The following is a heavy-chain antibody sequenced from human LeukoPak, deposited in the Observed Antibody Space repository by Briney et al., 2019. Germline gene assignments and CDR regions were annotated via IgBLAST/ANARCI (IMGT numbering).Heavy chain of an antibody. CDR2: IYTSGGT. V-gene: IGHV4-4*07. Sequence: SETLSLTCTVSGGSISSYYWSWIRQPAGKGLEWIGRIYTSGGTNYNPSLESRVTMSLDTSKNQISLELSSVTAADTAVYYCARHRVSGWFGETLTADGLDVWGQGTTVTVSS. CDR3: ARHRVSGWFGETLTADGLDV. D-gene: IGHD3-10*01. J-gene: IGHJ6*01. CDR1: GGSISSYY.